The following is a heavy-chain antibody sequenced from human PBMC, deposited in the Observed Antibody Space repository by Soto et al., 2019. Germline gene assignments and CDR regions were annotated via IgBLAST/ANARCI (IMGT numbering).Heavy chain of an antibody. J-gene: IGHJ4*02. D-gene: IGHD2-21*02. CDR3: ARGEDVVVTAVHFDY. CDR2: IWYDGSNK. V-gene: IGHV3-33*01. Sequence: QVQLVESGGGVVQPGRSLRLSCAASGFTFSSYGMHWVRQAPGKGLEWVAVIWYDGSNKYYADSVKGRFTISRDNSKNTLDLQMNSLRAEDTAVYYCARGEDVVVTAVHFDYWGQGTLVTVSS. CDR1: GFTFSSYG.